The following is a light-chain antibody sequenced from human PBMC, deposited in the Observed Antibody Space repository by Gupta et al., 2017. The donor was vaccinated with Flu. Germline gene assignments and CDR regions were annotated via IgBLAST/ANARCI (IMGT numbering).Light chain of an antibody. CDR3: HQYYTSPRN. J-gene: IGKJ3*01. V-gene: IGKV3-20*01. Sequence: ERGTLSCRASQSVSSSSLAWYQQKPGQAPRLLIYGASTRATGVPDRFSGSGSGTDFTLTIDRLEPEDFAVYYCHQYYTSPRNFGPGTKVDIK. CDR2: GAS. CDR1: QSVSSSS.